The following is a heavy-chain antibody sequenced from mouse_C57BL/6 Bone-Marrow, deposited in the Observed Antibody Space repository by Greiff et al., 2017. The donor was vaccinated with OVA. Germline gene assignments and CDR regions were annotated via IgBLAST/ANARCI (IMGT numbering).Heavy chain of an antibody. CDR1: GFTFSDYY. V-gene: IGHV5-12*01. CDR2: ISNGGGST. Sequence: EVKLVESGGGLVQPGGSLKLSCAASGFTFSDYYMYWVRQTPEKRLEWVAYISNGGGSTYYPDTVKGRFTISRDNAKNTLYLQMSRLKSEDTAMYYCARHRRYYYGSRDYAMDYWGQGTSVTVSS. D-gene: IGHD1-1*01. J-gene: IGHJ4*01. CDR3: ARHRRYYYGSRDYAMDY.